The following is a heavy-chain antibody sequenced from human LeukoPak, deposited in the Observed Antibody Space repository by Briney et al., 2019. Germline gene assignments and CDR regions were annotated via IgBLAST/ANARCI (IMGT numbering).Heavy chain of an antibody. J-gene: IGHJ4*02. CDR2: IYYSGST. CDR1: GDSISTSIAYY. D-gene: IGHD2-21*02. CDR3: ARLLSDSASGPDY. Sequence: PSETLSLTCSVSGDSISTSIAYYWGRIRQPPGKGLEWIRSIYYSGSTYYTPSLTRRLTISVDTSKNQFSLTLTSVTAADTAVYYCARLLSDSASGPDYWGQGTLVTVSS. V-gene: IGHV4-39*01.